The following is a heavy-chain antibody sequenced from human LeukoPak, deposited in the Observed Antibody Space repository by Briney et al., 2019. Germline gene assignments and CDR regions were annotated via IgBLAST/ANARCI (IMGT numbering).Heavy chain of an antibody. CDR1: GGSISSYY. V-gene: IGHV4-59*04. J-gene: IGHJ6*02. CDR3: ARELTNYGMNV. D-gene: IGHD4-11*01. CDR2: IFYTGTT. Sequence: SETLSLTCTVSGGSISSYYWSWIRQPPGKGLEWIGNIFYTGTTYYNPSLKSRVTISVDTSKDRFSLKLSSVTAADTAVYYCARELTNYGMNVWGQGTTVTVSS.